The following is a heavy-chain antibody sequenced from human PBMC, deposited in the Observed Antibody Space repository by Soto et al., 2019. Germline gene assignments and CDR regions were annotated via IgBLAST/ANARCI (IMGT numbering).Heavy chain of an antibody. D-gene: IGHD3-16*02. J-gene: IGHJ3*02. CDR3: ARGRGDYVWGSYRSDAFDI. CDR1: GFTFSSYG. V-gene: IGHV3-33*01. CDR2: IWYDGSNK. Sequence: GGSLRLSCAASGFTFSSYGMHWVRQAPGKGLEWVAVIWYDGSNKYYADSVKGRFTISRDNSKNTLYLQMNSLRAEDTAVYYCARGRGDYVWGSYRSDAFDIWGQGTMVTVSS.